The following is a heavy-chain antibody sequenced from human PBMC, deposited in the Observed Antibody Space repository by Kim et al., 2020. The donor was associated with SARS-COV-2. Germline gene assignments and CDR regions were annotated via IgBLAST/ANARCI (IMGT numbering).Heavy chain of an antibody. D-gene: IGHD3-10*01. Sequence: GGSLRLSCAASDVSVSDIFITWVRQAPGKGLEWVSTIFSGGTTYFADSVKGRFTLSRDNSKNTVYLQMNNLRVEDTAVYYCAKDSDYYGSGRNGWFDPWGQGTQVVVSS. J-gene: IGHJ5*02. CDR2: IFSGGTT. V-gene: IGHV3-53*01. CDR1: DVSVSDIF. CDR3: AKDSDYYGSGRNGWFDP.